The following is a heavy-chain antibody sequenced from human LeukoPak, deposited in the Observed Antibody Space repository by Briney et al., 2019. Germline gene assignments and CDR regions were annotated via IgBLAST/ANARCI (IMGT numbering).Heavy chain of an antibody. J-gene: IGHJ4*02. CDR1: GYRFTDYW. Sequence: GESLKISCEASGYRFTDYWIGWVRQMPGKGLGWMGIVYPDDSDTRYSPSFQGQVTISADKSISTAYLQWNSLKASDTAIYFCATLQYRFDFFRDYWGQGTLVTVSS. D-gene: IGHD3-16*02. CDR2: VYPDDSDT. CDR3: ATLQYRFDFFRDY. V-gene: IGHV5-51*01.